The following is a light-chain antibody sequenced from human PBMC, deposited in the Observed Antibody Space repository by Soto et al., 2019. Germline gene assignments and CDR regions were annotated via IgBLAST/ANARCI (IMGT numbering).Light chain of an antibody. CDR2: GAS. Sequence: EIVMTQSPATLSVSPGERVTLSCRASQSVTSNLAWYQLKPGQAPRLLIYGASTRATGIPARFSGSGSGTEFTLTISSLQSEDFAVYCCHQYNNWPTVFGQGTKLEIK. CDR1: QSVTSN. V-gene: IGKV3-15*01. J-gene: IGKJ2*01. CDR3: HQYNNWPTV.